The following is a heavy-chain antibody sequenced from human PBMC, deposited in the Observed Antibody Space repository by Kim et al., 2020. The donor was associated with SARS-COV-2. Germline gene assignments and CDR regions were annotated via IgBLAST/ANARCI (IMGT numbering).Heavy chain of an antibody. CDR1: GYTFTGYY. CDR3: ARDLNRGGWYGY. Sequence: ASVKVSCKASGYTFTGYYMRWVRQAPGQGLEWMGWINPNSGGTNYAQKFQGRVTMTRDTSISTAYMELSRLRSDDTAVYYCARDLNRGGWYGYWGQGTLVTVSS. J-gene: IGHJ4*02. V-gene: IGHV1-2*02. CDR2: INPNSGGT. D-gene: IGHD6-19*01.